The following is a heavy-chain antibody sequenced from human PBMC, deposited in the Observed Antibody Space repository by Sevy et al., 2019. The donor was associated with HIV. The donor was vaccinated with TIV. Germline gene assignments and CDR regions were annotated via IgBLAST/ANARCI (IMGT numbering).Heavy chain of an antibody. V-gene: IGHV1-2*06. J-gene: IGHJ4*02. CDR3: ARLKSGAVADKGDFDF. Sequence: ASVKVSCKASGYTFTGHYIHWVRQAPGHGFEWLGRVNPNTGGTVSAQKFQDRVTMTRDTSSTTVYMQLTRLTSDDTAMYYCARLKSGAVADKGDFDFWGQGTLVTVSS. CDR2: VNPNTGGT. D-gene: IGHD6-19*01. CDR1: GYTFTGHY.